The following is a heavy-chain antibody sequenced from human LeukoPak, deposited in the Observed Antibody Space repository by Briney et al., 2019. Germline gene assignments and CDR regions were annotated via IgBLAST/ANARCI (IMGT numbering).Heavy chain of an antibody. V-gene: IGHV4-4*02. CDR2: IYHSGST. J-gene: IGHJ5*02. D-gene: IGHD3-10*01. Sequence: SETLSLTCAVSGGSISSSNWWSWVRQPPGKGLEWIGEIYHSGSTNYNPSLKSRVTISVDTSKNQFSLKLSSVTAADTAVYYCARRGVTMVRGARFDPWGQGTLVTVSS. CDR3: ARRGVTMVRGARFDP. CDR1: GGSISSSNW.